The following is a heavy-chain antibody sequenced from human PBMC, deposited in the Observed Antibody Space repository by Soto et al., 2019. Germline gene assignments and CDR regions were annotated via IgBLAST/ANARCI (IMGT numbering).Heavy chain of an antibody. CDR3: ARVEAPTATTGFDH. CDR1: GGSISSGDYY. V-gene: IGHV4-30-4*01. J-gene: IGHJ4*02. CDR2: IHYSGST. Sequence: QVQLQESGPGLVKPSQTLSLTCTVSGGSISSGDYYWSWIRQPPGKGLEWIGYIHYSGSTYYSPSLKSRVTISADTSKNQFSLKLSSVTAADTAVYFCARVEAPTATTGFDHWGQGTQVTVSS. D-gene: IGHD4-17*01.